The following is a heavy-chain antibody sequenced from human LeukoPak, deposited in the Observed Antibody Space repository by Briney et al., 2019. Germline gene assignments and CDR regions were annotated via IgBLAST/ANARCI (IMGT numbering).Heavy chain of an antibody. J-gene: IGHJ4*02. V-gene: IGHV1-8*01. CDR2: MNPNSGNT. Sequence: ASVKVSCKASGYTFTSYDINWVRQATGQGIEWMGWMNPNSGNTGYAQKFQGRVTMTRNTSISTAYMELSSLRSEDTAVYYCARGLRYYGSGSPFGYWGQGTLVTVSS. D-gene: IGHD3-10*01. CDR1: GYTFTSYD. CDR3: ARGLRYYGSGSPFGY.